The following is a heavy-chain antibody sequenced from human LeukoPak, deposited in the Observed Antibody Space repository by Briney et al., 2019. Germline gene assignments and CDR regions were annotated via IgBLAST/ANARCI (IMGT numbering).Heavy chain of an antibody. CDR2: IYISGST. CDR3: ARGLDSSGWTYDY. D-gene: IGHD6-19*01. V-gene: IGHV4-61*02. CDR1: GGSIRSGSYY. J-gene: IGHJ4*02. Sequence: SQTLSLTCTVSGGSIRSGSYYWSWIRQSAGKGLEWIGRIYISGSTKYNPSLKSRVTMSVDTSKNQFSLKLSSVTAADTAVYYCARGLDSSGWTYDYWGQGTLVTVSS.